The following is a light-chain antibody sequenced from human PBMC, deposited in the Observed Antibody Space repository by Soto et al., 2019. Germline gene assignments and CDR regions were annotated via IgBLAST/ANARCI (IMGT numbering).Light chain of an antibody. CDR3: QHYKNWLT. CDR1: QSISSN. V-gene: IGKV3-15*01. J-gene: IGKJ4*01. CDR2: GAS. Sequence: EMVMTQSPSTLSVSPGERATLSCWASQSISSNLAWYQQKPGQAPRLLIYGASIRATGIPVRFSGSGSGTEFTLTVSSLQSEDFAVYYCQHYKNWLTFGGGTKVEIK.